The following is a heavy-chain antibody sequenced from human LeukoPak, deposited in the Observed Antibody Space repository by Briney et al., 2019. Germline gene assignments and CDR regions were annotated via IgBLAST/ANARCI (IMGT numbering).Heavy chain of an antibody. J-gene: IGHJ4*02. D-gene: IGHD2-15*01. Sequence: GGSLRLSCAASGFTFRNYGMSWVRQGPGKGLEGVSVVNDRGSSAYYTDSVKGRFTISRDNSKNTLYLQMNSLRAEDTAVYYCAPDLRGAAWSLDYWGQGTLVTVSS. V-gene: IGHV3-23*01. CDR3: APDLRGAAWSLDY. CDR1: GFTFRNYG. CDR2: VNDRGSSA.